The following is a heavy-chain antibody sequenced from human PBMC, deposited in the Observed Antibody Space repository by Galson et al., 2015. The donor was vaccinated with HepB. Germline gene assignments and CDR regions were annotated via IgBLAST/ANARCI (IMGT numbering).Heavy chain of an antibody. CDR1: GFTFSDYY. V-gene: IGHV3-11*01. Sequence: SLRLSCAASGFTFSDYYMSWIRQAPGEGLEWVSYISSSGSTIYYADSVKGRFTISRDNAKNSLYLQMNSLRAEDTAVYYCAREVAAAGTAFDYWGQGTLVTVSS. D-gene: IGHD6-13*01. J-gene: IGHJ4*02. CDR2: ISSSGSTI. CDR3: AREVAAAGTAFDY.